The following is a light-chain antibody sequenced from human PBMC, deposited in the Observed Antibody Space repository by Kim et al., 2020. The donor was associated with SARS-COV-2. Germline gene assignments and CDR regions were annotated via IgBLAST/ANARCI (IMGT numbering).Light chain of an antibody. J-gene: IGLJ3*02. CDR1: HSHVGADYG. CDR3: QSYDIGLSGSM. CDR2: GDN. V-gene: IGLV1-40*01. Sequence: RVSISCTGNHSHVGADYGVHWYQQVPGAAPKLRIYGDNNRPSGVPDRFSGSRSGTSASLAITGLQAEDEADYFCQSYDIGLSGSMFGGGTQLTVL.